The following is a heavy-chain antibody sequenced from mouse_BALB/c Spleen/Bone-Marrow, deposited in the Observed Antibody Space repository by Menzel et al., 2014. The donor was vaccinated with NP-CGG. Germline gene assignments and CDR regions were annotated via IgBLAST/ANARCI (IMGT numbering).Heavy chain of an antibody. CDR3: TRSIYDYDNAMDC. CDR2: INPSNGGT. D-gene: IGHD2-4*01. J-gene: IGHJ4*01. Sequence: QAQLQQSGAELVKPGASVKLSCKASGYTFTSYYMYWVKQRPGQGLEWIGEINPSNGGTNFNEKFKSKATLTVDKSSSTAYMQLSSLTSEDSAVYYCTRSIYDYDNAMDCWGQGTSVTVSS. V-gene: IGHV1S81*02. CDR1: GYTFTSYY.